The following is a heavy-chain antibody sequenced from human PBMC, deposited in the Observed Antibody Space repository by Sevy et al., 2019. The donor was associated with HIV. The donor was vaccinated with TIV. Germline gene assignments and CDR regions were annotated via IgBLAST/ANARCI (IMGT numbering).Heavy chain of an antibody. CDR2: FDPEDGET. CDR1: GYTLTELS. CDR3: ATHPGAYDSSGYSY. D-gene: IGHD3-22*01. J-gene: IGHJ4*02. V-gene: IGHV1-24*01. Sequence: ASVKVSCKVSGYTLTELSMHWVRQAPGKGLEWMGGFDPEDGETIYAQKFQGRVTMTEDTSTDTAYMELSSLRSEDTAVYYCATHPGAYDSSGYSYWGQGTLVTVSS.